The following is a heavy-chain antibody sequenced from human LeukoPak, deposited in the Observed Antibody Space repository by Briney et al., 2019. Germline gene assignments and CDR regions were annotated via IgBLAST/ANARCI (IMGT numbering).Heavy chain of an antibody. CDR3: AREAGYYGSGSYSVYYYYMDV. J-gene: IGHJ6*03. Sequence: ASVKVPCKASGYTFTSYYMHWVRQAPGQGLEWMGIINPGGGSTSYAQKFQGRVTMTRDMSTSTVYMELSSLRSEDTAVYYCAREAGYYGSGSYSVYYYYMDVWGKGTTVTISS. CDR2: INPGGGST. D-gene: IGHD3-10*01. V-gene: IGHV1-46*01. CDR1: GYTFTSYY.